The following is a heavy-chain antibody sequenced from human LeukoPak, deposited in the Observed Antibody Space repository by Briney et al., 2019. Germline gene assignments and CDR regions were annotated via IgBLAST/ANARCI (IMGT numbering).Heavy chain of an antibody. J-gene: IGHJ4*02. Sequence: ASVKVSCKASGYTVTGYYMHWVRQAPGQGLDWMGWINPNSGGTNYAQKFQGRVTMTRDTSISTAYMELSRLRSDDTAVYYCARACSSTSCFTNSFDYWGQGTLVTVSS. CDR3: ARACSSTSCFTNSFDY. CDR2: INPNSGGT. D-gene: IGHD2-2*01. V-gene: IGHV1-2*02. CDR1: GYTVTGYY.